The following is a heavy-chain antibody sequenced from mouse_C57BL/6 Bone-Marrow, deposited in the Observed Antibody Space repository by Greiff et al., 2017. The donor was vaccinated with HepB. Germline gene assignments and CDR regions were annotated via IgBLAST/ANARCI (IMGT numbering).Heavy chain of an antibody. CDR2: ISSGSSTI. V-gene: IGHV5-17*01. Sequence: EVQLVESGGGLVKPGGSLKLSCAASGFTFSDYGMHWVRQSPEKGLEWVAYISSGSSTIYYADTVKGRFTISRDNAKNTLFLQMTSLRTEDTAMYYCARNDYYGSSYDYWGQGTLVTVSA. J-gene: IGHJ3*01. CDR3: ARNDYYGSSYDY. CDR1: GFTFSDYG. D-gene: IGHD1-1*01.